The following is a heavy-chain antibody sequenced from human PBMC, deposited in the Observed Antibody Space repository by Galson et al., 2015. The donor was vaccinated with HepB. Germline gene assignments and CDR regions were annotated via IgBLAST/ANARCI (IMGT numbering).Heavy chain of an antibody. Sequence: SLRLSCAVSGFTLSSYAMGWVRQAPGKGPEWVSGNSGSDDRTFYADSVKGRFTISRDTSKNTLYLQMSSLRAEDTAVYYCARVMASFSIDLGFDYWGQGTLVTVPP. J-gene: IGHJ4*02. CDR3: ARVMASFSIDLGFDY. D-gene: IGHD6-6*01. CDR2: NSGSDDRT. CDR1: GFTLSSYA. V-gene: IGHV3-23*01.